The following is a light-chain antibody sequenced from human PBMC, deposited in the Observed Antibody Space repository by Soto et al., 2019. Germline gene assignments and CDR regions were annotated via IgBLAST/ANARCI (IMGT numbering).Light chain of an antibody. CDR3: ATWDDTLNGRV. V-gene: IGLV1-44*01. J-gene: IGLJ3*02. CDR2: SDN. Sequence: QSVLTQPPSASGTPGQRVTISCSGSSSNIGSNSVNWYHQVAGTAPKLLIHSDNQRPSGVPDRFSGSKSGTLASLAISGLQSGDEADYYCATWDDTLNGRVFGGGTKVTVL. CDR1: SSNIGSNS.